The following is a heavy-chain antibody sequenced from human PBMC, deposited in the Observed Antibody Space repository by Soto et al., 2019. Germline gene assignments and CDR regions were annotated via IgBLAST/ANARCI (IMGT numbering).Heavy chain of an antibody. CDR3: ARDVIGFGDLENYYYGMDV. CDR2: IYYSGSN. Sequence: QVQLQESGPGLVKPSQTLSLTCTVSGGSISSGGYYWSWIRQHPGKGLEWIGYIYYSGSNYYNPSLKSRVTISVDTSKNQFSLKLSSVTAADTAVYYCARDVIGFGDLENYYYGMDVWGQGTTVTVSS. D-gene: IGHD3-10*01. CDR1: GGSISSGGYY. V-gene: IGHV4-31*03. J-gene: IGHJ6*02.